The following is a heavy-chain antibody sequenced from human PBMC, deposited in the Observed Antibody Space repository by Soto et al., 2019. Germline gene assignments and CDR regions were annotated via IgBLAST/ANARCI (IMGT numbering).Heavy chain of an antibody. D-gene: IGHD3-22*01. Sequence: GGSLRLSCAASGFTFSSYDMHWVRQATGKGLEWVSAIGTAGDTYYPGSVKGRFTISRENAKNSLYLQMNSLRAGDTAVYYCARGGGYYDSSGYYYVDYYYGMDVWGQGTTVTVS. CDR3: ARGGGYYDSSGYYYVDYYYGMDV. V-gene: IGHV3-13*01. CDR1: GFTFSSYD. CDR2: IGTAGDT. J-gene: IGHJ6*02.